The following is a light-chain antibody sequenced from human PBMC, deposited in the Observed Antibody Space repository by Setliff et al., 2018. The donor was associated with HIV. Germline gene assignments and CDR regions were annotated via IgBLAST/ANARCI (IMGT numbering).Light chain of an antibody. CDR2: QDN. V-gene: IGLV3-1*01. Sequence: SYELTQPPSVSVSPGQTASITCSGDKLGDKYACWYQQKPGQSPVLVIYQDNERPSGIPERFSGSNSGNTATLTISGTQAMDEADYYCQAWDSSTLYVVGTGTKGTVL. CDR1: KLGDKY. CDR3: QAWDSSTLYV. J-gene: IGLJ1*01.